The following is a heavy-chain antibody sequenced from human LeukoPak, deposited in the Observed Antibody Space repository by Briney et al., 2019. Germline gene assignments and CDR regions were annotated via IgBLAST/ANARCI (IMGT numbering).Heavy chain of an antibody. Sequence: NPGGSLRLSCAASGFTFSNAWMSWVRQAPGKGLEWVGLIKSKTDGGTTDYAAPLKGRFTISRDDLKNMLYLQMNSLNTKDTAVYYCTTVDYGDAFDIWGQGTMVTVSS. D-gene: IGHD4-17*01. V-gene: IGHV3-15*01. CDR2: IKSKTDGGTT. CDR3: TTVDYGDAFDI. J-gene: IGHJ3*02. CDR1: GFTFSNAW.